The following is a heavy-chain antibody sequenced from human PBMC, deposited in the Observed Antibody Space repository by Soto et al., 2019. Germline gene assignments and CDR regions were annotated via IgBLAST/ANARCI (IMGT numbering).Heavy chain of an antibody. CDR2: INHSGST. Sequence: QVQLQQWGAGLLKPSETLSLTCAVYGGSFSGYYWSWIRQPPGKGLEWIGEINHSGSTNYNPSLKSRVTISVDTSKNQFSLKLSCVTAADTAVYYCARGGRAGYSSSWYNWFDPWGQGTLVTVSS. CDR1: GGSFSGYY. V-gene: IGHV4-34*01. D-gene: IGHD6-13*01. CDR3: ARGGRAGYSSSWYNWFDP. J-gene: IGHJ5*02.